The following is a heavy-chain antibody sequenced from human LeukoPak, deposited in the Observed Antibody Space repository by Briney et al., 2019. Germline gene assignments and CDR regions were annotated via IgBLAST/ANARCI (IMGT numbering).Heavy chain of an antibody. CDR2: IYYSGST. CDR3: ARIRSYYGSGSYSDPQPSFDY. D-gene: IGHD3-10*01. Sequence: SENLSLTCTVSGGSISSYYWSWIRQPPGKGLEWIGYIYYSGSTNYNPSLKSRVTISVDTSKNQFSLKLSSVTAADTAVYYCARIRSYYGSGSYSDPQPSFDYWGQGTLVTVSS. J-gene: IGHJ4*02. V-gene: IGHV4-59*01. CDR1: GGSISSYY.